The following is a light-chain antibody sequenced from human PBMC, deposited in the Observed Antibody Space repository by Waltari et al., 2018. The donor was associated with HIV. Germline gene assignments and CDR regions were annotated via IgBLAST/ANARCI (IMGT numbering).Light chain of an antibody. V-gene: IGLV2-23*02. Sequence: QSALTQPASVSGSPGQSITISCTGTFSDVGSYNLVSWYQKPPGAAPKILIYEVTKRPSGVSRRCSGSKSGNTASLTISGLQAEDEADYDCCSYAGSRIHVVFGGGTKLTVL. J-gene: IGLJ2*01. CDR3: CSYAGSRIHVV. CDR1: FSDVGSYNL. CDR2: EVT.